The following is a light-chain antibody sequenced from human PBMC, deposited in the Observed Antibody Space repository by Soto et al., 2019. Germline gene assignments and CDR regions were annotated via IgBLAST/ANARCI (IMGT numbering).Light chain of an antibody. Sequence: ALTQPASVSGSPGQSITISCTGTSSDVGAYKYVSWYQQHPGKAPKLMIYEVSNRPSGVSNRFSGSKSGNTASVTISGLQAEDEADYYCSSYTSTNTQVFGTGTKVTVL. J-gene: IGLJ1*01. CDR3: SSYTSTNTQV. V-gene: IGLV2-14*01. CDR2: EVS. CDR1: SSDVGAYKY.